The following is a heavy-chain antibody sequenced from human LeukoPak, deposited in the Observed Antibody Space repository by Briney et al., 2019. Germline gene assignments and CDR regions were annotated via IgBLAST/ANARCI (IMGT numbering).Heavy chain of an antibody. J-gene: IGHJ5*02. CDR1: GGSISSSSYY. V-gene: IGHV4-39*07. CDR2: IYYSGST. D-gene: IGHD3-22*01. CDR3: ARADVVITPGWFDP. Sequence: SETLSLTCTVSGGSISSSSYYWGWIRQPPGKGLEWIGSIYYSGSTYYNPSLKSRVTISVDTSKNQFSLKLSSVTAADTAVYYCARADVVITPGWFDPWGQGTLVTVSS.